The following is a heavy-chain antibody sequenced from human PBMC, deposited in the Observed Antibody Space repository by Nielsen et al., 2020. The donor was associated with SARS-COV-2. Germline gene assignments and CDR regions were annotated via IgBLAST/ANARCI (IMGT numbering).Heavy chain of an antibody. CDR3: ARASSSGWPVDY. V-gene: IGHV3-7*01. CDR1: GFTFSSYW. Sequence: GESLKISCAASGFTFSSYWMNWVRQAPGKGLEWVANIKQDGSEKYYGDSVKGRFTISRDNAKNSLYLQMNSLRAEDTAVYYCARASSSGWPVDYWGQGTLVTVSS. CDR2: IKQDGSEK. D-gene: IGHD6-19*01. J-gene: IGHJ4*02.